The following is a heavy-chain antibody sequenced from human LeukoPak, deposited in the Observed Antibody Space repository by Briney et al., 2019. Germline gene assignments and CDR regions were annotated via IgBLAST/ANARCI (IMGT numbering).Heavy chain of an antibody. CDR3: ARTGDSGWYTSD. Sequence: GGSLRLSCAASGFTFSNYAMHWVRQAPGRGLEYLSTITGNGDSTYHANSVKGRFTTSRDNSTSTLYLQMGSLRDEDTAVYYCARTGDSGWYTSDWGQGTLVTVSS. J-gene: IGHJ4*02. V-gene: IGHV3-64*01. D-gene: IGHD6-19*01. CDR1: GFTFSNYA. CDR2: ITGNGDST.